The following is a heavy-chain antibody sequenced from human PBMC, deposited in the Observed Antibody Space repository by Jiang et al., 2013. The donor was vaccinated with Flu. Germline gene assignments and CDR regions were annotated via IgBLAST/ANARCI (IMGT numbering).Heavy chain of an antibody. V-gene: IGHV4-59*01. CDR2: IYYSGST. CDR3: ARSLGGVVIMEGWFDP. Sequence: LLKPSETLSLTCTVSGGSISSYYWSWIRQPPGKGLEWIGYIYYSGSTNYNPSLKSRVTISVDTSKNQFSLKLSSVTAADTAVYYCARSLGGVVIMEGWFDPWG. J-gene: IGHJ5*02. CDR1: GGSISSYY. D-gene: IGHD3-3*01.